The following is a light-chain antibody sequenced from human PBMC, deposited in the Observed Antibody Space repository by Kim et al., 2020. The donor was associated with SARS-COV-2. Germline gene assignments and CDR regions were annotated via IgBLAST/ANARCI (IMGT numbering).Light chain of an antibody. CDR2: GVN. J-gene: IGLJ2*01. CDR3: SSYAGNNNLL. CDR1: SSYVGGYDY. Sequence: QSALTQPPSASGSPGQSVTISCTGTSSYVGGYDYVSWYQQHPGKAPKLMIYGVNKRPSGVPDRFSGSKSGNTASLTVSGLQTEDEADYYCSSYAGNNNLLFGGGTKLTVL. V-gene: IGLV2-8*01.